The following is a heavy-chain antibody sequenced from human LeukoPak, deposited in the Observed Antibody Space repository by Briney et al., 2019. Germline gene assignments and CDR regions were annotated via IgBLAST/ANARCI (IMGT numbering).Heavy chain of an antibody. Sequence: SEILSPTCTVSGGSISSGGYYWSWIRQHPGKGLEWIGYIYYSGSTYYNPSLKSRVTISVDTSKNQFSLKLSSVTAADTAVYYCARALDRGGLLGYWGQGTLVTASS. V-gene: IGHV4-31*03. J-gene: IGHJ4*02. CDR3: ARALDRGGLLGY. D-gene: IGHD2-2*03. CDR2: IYYSGST. CDR1: GGSISSGGYY.